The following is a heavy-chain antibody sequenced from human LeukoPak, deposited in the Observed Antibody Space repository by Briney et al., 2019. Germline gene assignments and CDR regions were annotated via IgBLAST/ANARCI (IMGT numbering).Heavy chain of an antibody. Sequence: GASVKVSCKASGYTFTSYDINWVRQATGQGLEWMGWMNPNSGNTGYAQKFQGRVTMTRNTSISTAYMELSSLRSEDTAVYYCARAALPKTYYDFWSGYYPFFDYWGQGTLVTVSS. D-gene: IGHD3-3*01. J-gene: IGHJ4*02. CDR1: GYTFTSYD. CDR3: ARAALPKTYYDFWSGYYPFFDY. CDR2: MNPNSGNT. V-gene: IGHV1-8*01.